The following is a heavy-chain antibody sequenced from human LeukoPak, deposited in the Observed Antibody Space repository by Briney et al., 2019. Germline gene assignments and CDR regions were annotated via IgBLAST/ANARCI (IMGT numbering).Heavy chain of an antibody. Sequence: GGSLRLSCAVSGFSVTNNYMSWVRQAPGKGLEWVSVFYVGGATYYADSVKGRFTISRDTSENTLYLQMKSLRAEDTAVYYCARGDGYNFFDYWGQGTLVTVSS. J-gene: IGHJ4*02. CDR2: FYVGGAT. CDR1: GFSVTNNY. V-gene: IGHV3-53*01. CDR3: ARGDGYNFFDY. D-gene: IGHD5-24*01.